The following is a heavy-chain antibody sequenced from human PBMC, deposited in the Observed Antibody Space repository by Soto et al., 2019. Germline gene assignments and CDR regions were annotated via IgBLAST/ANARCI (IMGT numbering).Heavy chain of an antibody. V-gene: IGHV3-23*01. J-gene: IGHJ4*02. CDR1: WLTFIDLG. D-gene: IGHD3-22*01. CDR2: IRGSAATT. CDR3: ARDRSYYDSSGSYSPPY. Sequence: GPLRHSCSAFWLTFIDLGNNRVLQAPGKGLEWVSAIRGSAATTHFADSVKGRFTISRDNSKNTLYLQMNSLRAEDTAVYYCARDRSYYDSSGSYSPPYWGQGTLVTVSS.